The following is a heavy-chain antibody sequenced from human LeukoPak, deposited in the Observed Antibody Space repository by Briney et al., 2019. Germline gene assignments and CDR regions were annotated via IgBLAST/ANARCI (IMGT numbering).Heavy chain of an antibody. CDR2: INHSGST. Sequence: PSETLSLTCAVYGGSFSGYYWSWIRQPPGKGLEWIGEINHSGSTNYNPSLKSRVTISVDTSKNQFSLKLRSVTAADTAVYYCARGYNWVSPTRNFYYMDVWGKGTTVTVPS. D-gene: IGHD1-20*01. J-gene: IGHJ6*03. CDR3: ARGYNWVSPTRNFYYMDV. CDR1: GGSFSGYY. V-gene: IGHV4-34*01.